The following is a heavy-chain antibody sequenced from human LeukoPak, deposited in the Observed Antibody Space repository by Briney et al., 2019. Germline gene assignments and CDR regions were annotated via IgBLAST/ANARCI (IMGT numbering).Heavy chain of an antibody. CDR3: ARWKFGGSESPFFYFYFGMDV. J-gene: IGHJ6*02. D-gene: IGHD3-10*01. V-gene: IGHV3-23*01. CDR1: GFTFYSYA. CDR2: ISGSGAST. Sequence: GGSLRLSCAASGFTFYSYAMSWVRQAPGKGLEWVSAISGSGASTYYADSVQGRFTITRDNSKNMLFLQMNSLTAEDTAVYFCARWKFGGSESPFFYFYFGMDVWGQGATVTVSS.